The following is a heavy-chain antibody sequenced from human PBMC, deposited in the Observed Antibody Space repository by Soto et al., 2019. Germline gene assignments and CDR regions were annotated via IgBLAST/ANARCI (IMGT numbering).Heavy chain of an antibody. D-gene: IGHD2-15*01. J-gene: IGHJ4*02. CDR1: GGSISSGGYS. CDR2: IYHSGST. Sequence: SETLSLTCAVSGGSISSGGYSWSWIRQPPGKGLEWIGYIYHSGSTYYNPSLKSRVTISVDRSKNQFSLKLSSVTAADTAVYYCARGLKGGNLVSYYFDYWGQGTLVTVSS. V-gene: IGHV4-30-2*01. CDR3: ARGLKGGNLVSYYFDY.